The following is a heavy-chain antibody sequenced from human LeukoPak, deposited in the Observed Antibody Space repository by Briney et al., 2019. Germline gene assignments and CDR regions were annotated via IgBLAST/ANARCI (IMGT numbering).Heavy chain of an antibody. Sequence: GASVKVSCKVSGYNFDRYGVNWVRQAPGQGLEWVGWISTYNGNTFYAQKFEGRVSMTTDTSTNTVYMDLRSLRSDDTAVYYCARDLEHCRNIICSNSAYWGQGTLVTVSS. CDR2: ISTYNGNT. CDR3: ARDLEHCRNIICSNSAY. CDR1: GYNFDRYG. J-gene: IGHJ4*02. D-gene: IGHD2-2*01. V-gene: IGHV1-18*04.